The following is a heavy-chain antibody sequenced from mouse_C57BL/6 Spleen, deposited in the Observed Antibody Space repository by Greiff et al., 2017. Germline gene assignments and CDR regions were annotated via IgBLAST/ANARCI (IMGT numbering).Heavy chain of an antibody. Sequence: EVQLQQSGPELVKPGASVKISCKASGYSFTGYYLNWVKQSSEMSLVWIGEINPSTGGTTYNQKFKAKATLTVDKSSSTANMQLKSLASEDSAVYYCARTPLYGTNDYWGQGTTLTVSS. CDR1: GYSFTGYY. V-gene: IGHV1-42*01. D-gene: IGHD2-1*01. CDR2: INPSTGGT. J-gene: IGHJ2*01. CDR3: ARTPLYGTNDY.